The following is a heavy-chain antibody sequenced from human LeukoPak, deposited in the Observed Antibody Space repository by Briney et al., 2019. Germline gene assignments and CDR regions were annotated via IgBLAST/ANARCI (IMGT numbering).Heavy chain of an antibody. CDR1: GYSFTNYW. D-gene: IGHD6-25*01. V-gene: IGHV5-51*01. CDR2: IYPGDSET. CDR3: ARCSANWFDP. J-gene: IGHJ5*02. Sequence: GESLKISCKGSGYSFTNYWIGWVRQTPGKGLEWMGIIYPGDSETRYSPSFQGQVTISADKSISTAYLQWSTLKASDTAMYYCARCSANWFDPWGQGTLVTVSS.